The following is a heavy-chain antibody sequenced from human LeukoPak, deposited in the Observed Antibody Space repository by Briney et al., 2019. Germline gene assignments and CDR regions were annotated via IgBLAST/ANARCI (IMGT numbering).Heavy chain of an antibody. Sequence: GGSLRLSCAASGFTFSSYGMHWVRQAPGKGLEWVAVISYDGSNKYYADSVKGRFTISRVNSKNTLYLQMNSLRAEDTAVYYCAKVGGDGYNHGGYYYYYYGMDVWGQGTTVTVSS. J-gene: IGHJ6*02. D-gene: IGHD5-24*01. CDR1: GFTFSSYG. CDR3: AKVGGDGYNHGGYYYYYYGMDV. V-gene: IGHV3-30*18. CDR2: ISYDGSNK.